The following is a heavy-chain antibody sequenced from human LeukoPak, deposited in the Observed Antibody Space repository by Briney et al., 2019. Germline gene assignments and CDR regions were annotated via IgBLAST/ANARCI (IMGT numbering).Heavy chain of an antibody. CDR2: ISASGSNI. Sequence: GGSLRLSCAASGFPFSSYSMNWVRQAPGKGLEWVSYISASGSNIYYLDSVKGRFTVSRDNAMNSLFLQMDRPRAEDTAVYYCVGVKGTYFDFWGQGTLVTVSS. D-gene: IGHD1-1*01. V-gene: IGHV3-48*01. CDR3: VGVKGTYFDF. J-gene: IGHJ4*02. CDR1: GFPFSSYS.